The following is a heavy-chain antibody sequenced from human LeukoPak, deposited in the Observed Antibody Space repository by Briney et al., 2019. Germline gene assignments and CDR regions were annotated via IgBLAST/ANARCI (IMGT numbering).Heavy chain of an antibody. Sequence: GGSLRLSCAASGFTFTDYGMNWVRQAPGKGLEWVSYISSSSSTMFYTASVKGRITISRDNARDSLYLQMNSLRDEDTAVYYCARDTYCSGSNCNILAYWGEGALVTVS. D-gene: IGHD2-15*01. V-gene: IGHV3-48*02. J-gene: IGHJ4*02. CDR3: ARDTYCSGSNCNILAY. CDR2: ISSSSSTM. CDR1: GFTFTDYG.